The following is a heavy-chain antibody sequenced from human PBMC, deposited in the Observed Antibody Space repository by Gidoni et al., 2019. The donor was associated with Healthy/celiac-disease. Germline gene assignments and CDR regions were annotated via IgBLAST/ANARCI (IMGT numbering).Heavy chain of an antibody. CDR3: ARGVGWNYYHYGMDV. CDR2: IYYSGIT. Sequence: QLQLQESGPGLVKPSEPLSLTCTVSGGSISSSSYYWGWIRQPPGKGLEWIGSIYYSGITYYNPSLKSRVTVSVDRSKNQFSLKLNSVTAADTAVYYCARGVGWNYYHYGMDVWGQGTTVTVSS. J-gene: IGHJ6*02. D-gene: IGHD2-15*01. V-gene: IGHV4-39*01. CDR1: GGSISSSSYY.